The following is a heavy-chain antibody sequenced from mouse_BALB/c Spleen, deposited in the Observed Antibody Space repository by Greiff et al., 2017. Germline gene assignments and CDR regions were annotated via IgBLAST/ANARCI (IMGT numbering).Heavy chain of an antibody. CDR3: ARGETTFDY. J-gene: IGHJ2*01. Sequence: EVKLMESGPGLVKPSQSLSLTCTVTGYSITSDYAWNWIRQFPGNKLEWMGYISYSGSTSYNPSLKSRISITRDTSKNQFFLQLNSVTTEDTATYYCARGETTFDYWGQGTTLTVSS. D-gene: IGHD2-1*01. CDR1: GYSITSDYA. V-gene: IGHV3-2*02. CDR2: ISYSGST.